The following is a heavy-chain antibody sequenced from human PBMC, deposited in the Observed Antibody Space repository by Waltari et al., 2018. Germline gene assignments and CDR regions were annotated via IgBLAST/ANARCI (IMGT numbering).Heavy chain of an antibody. CDR3: ARGGDIVVVVAATLGAFDI. Sequence: QVQLQQWGAGLLKPSETLSLTCAVYGGSFSGYYWSWISQPPGKGLEWIGEINQSGSTNSNPSLKSRVTISVDTSKNQFSLKLSSVTAADTAVYYCARGGDIVVVVAATLGAFDIWGQGTMVTVSS. D-gene: IGHD2-15*01. CDR1: GGSFSGYY. CDR2: INQSGST. J-gene: IGHJ3*02. V-gene: IGHV4-34*01.